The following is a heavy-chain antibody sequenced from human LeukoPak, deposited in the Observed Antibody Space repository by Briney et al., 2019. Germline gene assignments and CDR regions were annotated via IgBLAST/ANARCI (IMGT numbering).Heavy chain of an antibody. CDR1: GFTFSTYS. V-gene: IGHV3-21*01. CDR2: ISSNNRYI. J-gene: IGHJ4*02. CDR3: ARALRGEDY. Sequence: GGSLRLSCAASGFTFSTYSMNWVRQAPGKGLEWVSSISSNNRYIYYADSVKGRFTISRDNAKNSLYLQMNSLRAEDTAVYYCARALRGEDYWGQGTMVTVSS. D-gene: IGHD3-16*01.